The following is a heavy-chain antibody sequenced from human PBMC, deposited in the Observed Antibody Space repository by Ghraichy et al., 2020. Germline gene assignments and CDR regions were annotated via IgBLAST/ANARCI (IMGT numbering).Heavy chain of an antibody. Sequence: GSLRLSCAASGFAFSNAWMSWVRQAPGKGLEWVGRIKSETSGGTIEYAAPVQHRFTISRDDSKNTLYLQMNSLKTEDTAVYYCTTNLAYWGRGTLVTVSS. CDR1: GFAFSNAW. D-gene: IGHD1-14*01. J-gene: IGHJ4*02. CDR3: TTNLAY. CDR2: IKSETSGGTI. V-gene: IGHV3-15*01.